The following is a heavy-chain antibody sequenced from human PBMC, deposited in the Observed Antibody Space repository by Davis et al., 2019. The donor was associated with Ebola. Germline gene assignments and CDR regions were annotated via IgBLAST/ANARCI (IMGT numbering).Heavy chain of an antibody. J-gene: IGHJ6*02. CDR1: GYTFTSYD. CDR2: INPYSANT. D-gene: IGHD2-2*01. Sequence: ASVKVSCKATGYTFTSYDVNWVRQATGQGLEWMGWINPYSANTGYAQNFRGRVTMTRDTSISTDYMELSRLRSDDTAVYYCGRSYCTSPSCYYYNYGVDVWGQGTTVTVSS. CDR3: GRSYCTSPSCYYYNYGVDV. V-gene: IGHV1-8*01.